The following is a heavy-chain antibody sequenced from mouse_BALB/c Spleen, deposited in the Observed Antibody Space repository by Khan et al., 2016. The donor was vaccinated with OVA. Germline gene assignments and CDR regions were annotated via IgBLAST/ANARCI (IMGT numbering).Heavy chain of an antibody. D-gene: IGHD2-14*01. CDR3: DRAYYRYDGYYAMDY. J-gene: IGHJ4*01. CDR1: GFSLSRYN. V-gene: IGHV2-6-4*01. Sequence: QVQLKQSGPGLVAPSQSLSITCTVSGFSLSRYNIHWVRQPPGKGLEWLGMIWGGGGTDYNSTLKSRLSISKDNSKNQVFLKMNSLQTDDTAMYFCDRAYYRYDGYYAMDYWGQGTSVTVSS. CDR2: IWGGGGT.